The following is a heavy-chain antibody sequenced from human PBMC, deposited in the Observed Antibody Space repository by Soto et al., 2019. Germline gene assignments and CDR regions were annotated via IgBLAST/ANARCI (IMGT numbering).Heavy chain of an antibody. CDR3: ARARYSSDWLPFEY. J-gene: IGHJ4*02. D-gene: IGHD6-19*01. CDR2: ISSNGDNT. V-gene: IGHV3-64*01. Sequence: DVQLVESGGGLVQPGGYLRLSCAASGFTFSSYAIHWVRQAPGKGLEFVSAISSNGDNTYYANSVKGRFTISRDSSKNTLYLQMGRLIAEDMAVDYCARARYSSDWLPFEYWGQGTLVTVSS. CDR1: GFTFSSYA.